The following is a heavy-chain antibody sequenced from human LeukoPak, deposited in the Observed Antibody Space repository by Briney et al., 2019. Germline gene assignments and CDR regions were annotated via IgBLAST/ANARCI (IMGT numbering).Heavy chain of an antibody. D-gene: IGHD3-9*01. CDR1: GGSISSGDYY. V-gene: IGHV4-30-4*01. Sequence: SETLSLTRTVSGGSISSGDYYWSWIRQPPGKGLEWIGYIYYSGSTYYSPSLKSRVTISVDTSKNQFSLKLSSVTAADTAVYYCARDLSHRPNYDILTGYFDYYYYGMDVWGQGTTVTVSS. CDR3: ARDLSHRPNYDILTGYFDYYYYGMDV. CDR2: IYYSGST. J-gene: IGHJ6*02.